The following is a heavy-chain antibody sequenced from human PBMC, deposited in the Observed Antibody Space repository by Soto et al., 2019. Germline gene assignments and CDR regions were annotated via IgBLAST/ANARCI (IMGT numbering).Heavy chain of an antibody. D-gene: IGHD6-19*01. CDR3: ARGYSSGWYDYYYYGMDV. CDR2: INPNSGGT. J-gene: IGHJ6*02. CDR1: GYTFTGYY. V-gene: IGHV1-2*04. Sequence: QVQLVQSGAEVKKPGASVKVSCKASGYTFTGYYMHWVRQAPGQGLEWMGWINPNSGGTNYAQKFQGWVTMTRDTSISTAYMELSRLRSDDTAVYYCARGYSSGWYDYYYYGMDVWGQGTTVTVSS.